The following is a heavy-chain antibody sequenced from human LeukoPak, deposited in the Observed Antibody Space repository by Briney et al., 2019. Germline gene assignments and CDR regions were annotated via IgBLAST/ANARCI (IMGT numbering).Heavy chain of an antibody. J-gene: IGHJ5*02. Sequence: SETLSLTCTVSGGSISTFSWNWIRQPPGQGLEWIGYVNSNGGTYNNPSLKSRVTVSLDMSKNQFSLKLSSATAADTAVYYCARDAGGTWFDPWGQGILVIVSS. CDR1: GGSISTFS. CDR2: VNSNGGT. V-gene: IGHV4-59*01. CDR3: ARDAGGTWFDP.